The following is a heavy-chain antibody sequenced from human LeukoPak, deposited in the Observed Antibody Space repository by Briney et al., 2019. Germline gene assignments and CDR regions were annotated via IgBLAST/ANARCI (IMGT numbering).Heavy chain of an antibody. Sequence: GGSLRLSCAASGFTFSSYGMHWVRQAPGKGLEWVAVISYDGSNKYYADSVKGRFTISRDNSKNTLYLQMNSLRAKDTAVYYCAKLPSTTAVTGRVDFDIRGQGTMVTVSS. CDR1: GFTFSSYG. J-gene: IGHJ3*02. CDR3: AKLPSTTAVTGRVDFDI. CDR2: ISYDGSNK. V-gene: IGHV3-30*18. D-gene: IGHD1-14*01.